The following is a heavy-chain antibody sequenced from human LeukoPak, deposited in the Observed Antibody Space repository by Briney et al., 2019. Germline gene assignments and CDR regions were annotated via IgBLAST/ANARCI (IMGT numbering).Heavy chain of an antibody. CDR1: GFTFSSYA. CDR3: ASTRGGWDYYDSSGYQNYYGMDV. J-gene: IGHJ6*02. D-gene: IGHD3-22*01. V-gene: IGHV3-30-3*01. CDR2: ISYDGSNK. Sequence: GGSLRLSCAASGFTFSSYAMHWVRQAPGKGLEWVAVISYDGSNKYYADSVKGRFTISRDNSKNTLYLQMNSLRAEDTAVYYCASTRGGWDYYDSSGYQNYYGMDVWGQGTTVTVSS.